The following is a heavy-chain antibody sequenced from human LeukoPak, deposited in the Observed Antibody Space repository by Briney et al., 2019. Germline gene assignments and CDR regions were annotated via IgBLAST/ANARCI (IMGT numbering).Heavy chain of an antibody. CDR3: ASLMGDRTPSH. CDR1: GFTFTDYY. J-gene: IGHJ4*02. Sequence: GGSLRLSCAASGFTFTDYYMSWIRQAPGKGLEWVSYISSSDSTIYYADSVKGRFTISRDNAKNSLYLQMNSLRAEDTAVYYCASLMGDRTPSHWGQGTLVTVSS. CDR2: ISSSDSTI. V-gene: IGHV3-11*04. D-gene: IGHD3-16*01.